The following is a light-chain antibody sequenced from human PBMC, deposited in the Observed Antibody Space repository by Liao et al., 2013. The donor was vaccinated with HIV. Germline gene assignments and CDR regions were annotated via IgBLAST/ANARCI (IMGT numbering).Light chain of an antibody. V-gene: IGLV3-21*04. CDR2: YDS. Sequence: SYELTQPPSVSVAPGKTARITCGGNNIGSKSVYWYQQKPGQAPLLVIFYDSDRPSGIPERFSGSNSGNTATLTISRVEVGDEADYSCQVWDSSSVVFGGGTKLDRP. J-gene: IGLJ2*01. CDR3: QVWDSSSVV. CDR1: NIGSKS.